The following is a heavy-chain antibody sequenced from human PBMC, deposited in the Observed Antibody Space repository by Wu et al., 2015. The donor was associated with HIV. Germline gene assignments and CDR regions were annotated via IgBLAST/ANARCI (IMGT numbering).Heavy chain of an antibody. CDR3: ARDAPYGERNL. CDR1: GGTFSYSA. J-gene: IGHJ1*01. Sequence: QAQLVQSGAEVKKPGSSVKVSCKASGGTFSYSAIAWVRQAPGQGLEWMGWFSPYTTKTNYALKFLGRITMTRNTSISTAYMELKNLTSDDTAVYFCARDAPYGERNLWGPGTLVTISS. CDR2: FSPYTTKT. D-gene: IGHD4/OR15-4a*01. V-gene: IGHV1-2*02.